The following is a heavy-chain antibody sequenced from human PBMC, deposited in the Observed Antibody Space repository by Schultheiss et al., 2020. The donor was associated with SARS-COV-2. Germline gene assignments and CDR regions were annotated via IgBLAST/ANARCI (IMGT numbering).Heavy chain of an antibody. Sequence: SETLSLTCTVSGGSISSSSYYWGWIRQPPGKGLEWIGSIYYSGSTYYNPSLKSRVTISVDTSKNQFSLKLSSVTAADTAVYYCARVSLPGVRGVSNYMDVWGKGTTVTVSS. D-gene: IGHD3-10*01. J-gene: IGHJ6*03. CDR2: IYYSGST. CDR3: ARVSLPGVRGVSNYMDV. CDR1: GGSISSSSYY. V-gene: IGHV4-39*07.